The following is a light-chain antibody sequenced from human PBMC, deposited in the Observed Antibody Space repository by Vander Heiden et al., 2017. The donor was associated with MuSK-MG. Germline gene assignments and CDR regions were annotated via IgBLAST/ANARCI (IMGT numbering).Light chain of an antibody. J-gene: IGKJ4*01. CDR3: RQSDSTPLT. CDR1: QSISSY. V-gene: IGKV1-39*01. Sequence: DIQMTQSPSSLSASVGDRVTITCRASQSISSYLNWYQQKPGKAPKLLIYAASSLQSGVPSRFSGSGSGTDFTLTISRLQPEDFATYYCRQSDSTPLTFGGGTKVXIK. CDR2: AAS.